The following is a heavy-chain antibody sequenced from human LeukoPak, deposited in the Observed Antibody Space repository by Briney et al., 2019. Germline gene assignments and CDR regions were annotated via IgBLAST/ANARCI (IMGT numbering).Heavy chain of an antibody. CDR1: GGSISSYS. CDR2: IYGGNT. J-gene: IGHJ4*02. Sequence: SETLSLTCTVSGGSISSYSWNWIRQPPGNGLEWIGRIYGGNTNYNPSLMSRVTISFDTSKNHLSLNLRSVTAADTAVYYCASLSGSYDDYWGQGTLVTVSS. V-gene: IGHV4-59*08. CDR3: ASLSGSYDDY. D-gene: IGHD1-26*01.